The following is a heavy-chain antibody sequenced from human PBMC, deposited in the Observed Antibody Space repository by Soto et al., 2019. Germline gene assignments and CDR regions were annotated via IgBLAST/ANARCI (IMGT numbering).Heavy chain of an antibody. D-gene: IGHD1-1*01. Sequence: QAQLVQSGAEVKKPGASVKVSCKTSGYTFTSYGINWVRQAPGQGLEWMGWISGYNGNTEYGQKFQGRVTMTTDTSASTAYLELRSLRSDDTAVYYCARDGYTFGSYYFDHWGQGTLVTVSS. CDR1: GYTFTSYG. CDR3: ARDGYTFGSYYFDH. CDR2: ISGYNGNT. V-gene: IGHV1-18*01. J-gene: IGHJ4*02.